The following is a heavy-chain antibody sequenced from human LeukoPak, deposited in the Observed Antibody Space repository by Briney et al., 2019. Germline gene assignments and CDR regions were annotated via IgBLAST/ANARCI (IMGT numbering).Heavy chain of an antibody. CDR2: IYFTGST. CDR3: ARGGSYWDI. CDR1: GGSHKTTSYY. Sequence: SETLSLTCSVSGGSHKTTSYYWGWIRQPPGRGLEWIGSIYFTGSTYHNPSLKSRVTMSVDLSKNEFSLKLSSVTAADTAGYYCARGGSYWDIWGQGSLVTVSS. V-gene: IGHV4-39*07. D-gene: IGHD3-10*01. J-gene: IGHJ4*02.